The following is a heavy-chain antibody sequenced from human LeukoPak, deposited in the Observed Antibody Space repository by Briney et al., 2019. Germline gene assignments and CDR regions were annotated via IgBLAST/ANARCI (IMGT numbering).Heavy chain of an antibody. J-gene: IGHJ4*02. V-gene: IGHV3-23*01. CDR2: ISGSGGST. D-gene: IGHD6-13*01. CDR1: GFTFSSYA. Sequence: GGSLRLSCAASGFTFSSYAMSWVRQAPGKGLEWVSGISGSGGSTYYADSVKGRFTISRDNSKNTLYLQMNSLRAEDTAVYYCAKGPAKLAAAGYYFDYWGQGTLVTVSS. CDR3: AKGPAKLAAAGYYFDY.